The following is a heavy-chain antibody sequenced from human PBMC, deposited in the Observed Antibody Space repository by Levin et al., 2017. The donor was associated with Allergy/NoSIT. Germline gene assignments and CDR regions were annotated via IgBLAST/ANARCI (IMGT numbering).Heavy chain of an antibody. Sequence: GESLKISCAASGFTFSSYAMSWVRQAPGKGLEWVSAISGSGGSTYYADSVKGRFTISRDNSKNTLYLQMNSLRAEDTAVYYCAKSRREWLPFDYWGQGTLVTVSS. V-gene: IGHV3-23*01. CDR1: GFTFSSYA. D-gene: IGHD3-3*01. J-gene: IGHJ4*02. CDR2: ISGSGGST. CDR3: AKSRREWLPFDY.